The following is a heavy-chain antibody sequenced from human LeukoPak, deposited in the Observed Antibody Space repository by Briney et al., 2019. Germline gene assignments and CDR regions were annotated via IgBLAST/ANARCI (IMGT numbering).Heavy chain of an antibody. V-gene: IGHV4-34*01. CDR3: ASLVVEQLVRRPRYMDV. D-gene: IGHD6-13*01. CDR1: AGSLSGNY. J-gene: IGHJ6*03. Sequence: KPSETLSPIHAVYAGSLSGNYWSWVRQPPGKWMEWHGVIDQSGSSNSKPFRKTRVTISVATSRNQCFLKLSSVTAAAPAVYSCASLVVEQLVRRPRYMDVGGKGTTVTVSS. CDR2: IDQSGSS.